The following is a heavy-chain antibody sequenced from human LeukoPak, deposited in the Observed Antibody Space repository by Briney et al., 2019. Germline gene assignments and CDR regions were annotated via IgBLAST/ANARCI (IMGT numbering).Heavy chain of an antibody. CDR2: ISSSSNYI. CDR1: GFTFSIYS. D-gene: IGHD6-19*01. Sequence: PGGSLRLSCAASGFTFSIYSMNWVRQAPGKGLEWVSSISSSSNYINHADSVKGRFTISRDNAKNSLYLQMNSLRAEDTAVYYCARELVAVSDTVGDFWGQGTLVTVSS. V-gene: IGHV3-21*01. J-gene: IGHJ4*02. CDR3: ARELVAVSDTVGDF.